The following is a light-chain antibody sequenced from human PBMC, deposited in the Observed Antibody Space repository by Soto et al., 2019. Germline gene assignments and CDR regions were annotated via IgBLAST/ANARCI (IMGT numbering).Light chain of an antibody. V-gene: IGLV2-8*01. CDR3: AAWDDSLNGYV. CDR2: DVS. CDR1: SSDFGAYTY. J-gene: IGLJ1*01. Sequence: QSVLAQPPSPSRSPGQLVTISCTGTSSDFGAYTYVSWYQHHPGKAPKLMIYDVSKRPSGVPDRFSGSKSGNTASLTVSGLQAEDEADYYCAAWDDSLNGYVFGTGTKVTVL.